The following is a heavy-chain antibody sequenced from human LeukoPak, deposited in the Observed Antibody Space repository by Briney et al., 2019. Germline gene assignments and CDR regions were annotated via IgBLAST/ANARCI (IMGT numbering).Heavy chain of an antibody. CDR1: GGSFSGYY. V-gene: IGHV4-34*01. J-gene: IGHJ5*02. CDR3: ARGGRPGYSSSYNWFDP. Sequence: SETLSLTCAVYGGSFSGYYWSWIRQPPGKGLEWIGEINHSGSTNYNPSLKSRVTISVDTSKNQFSLKLSSVTAADTAVYYCARGGRPGYSSSYNWFDPWGQGTLVTVSS. D-gene: IGHD6-6*01. CDR2: INHSGST.